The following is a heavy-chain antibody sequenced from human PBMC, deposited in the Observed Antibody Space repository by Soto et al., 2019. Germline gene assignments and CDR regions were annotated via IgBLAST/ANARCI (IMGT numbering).Heavy chain of an antibody. Sequence: QVQLVQSGAEVKKPGASVKVSCKASGYTFTSYDISWVRQAPGQGLEWMGWISAYNGNTNYAQKLQGRVTMTTDTSTSTAYMELRSLRSDDTAVYYCARLIRFLEWLSDYYYYYMDVWGKGTTVTVSS. CDR2: ISAYNGNT. J-gene: IGHJ6*03. V-gene: IGHV1-18*01. D-gene: IGHD3-3*01. CDR3: ARLIRFLEWLSDYYYYYMDV. CDR1: GYTFTSYD.